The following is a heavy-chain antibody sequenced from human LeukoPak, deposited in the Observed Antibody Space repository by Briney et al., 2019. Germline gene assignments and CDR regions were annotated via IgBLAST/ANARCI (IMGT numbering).Heavy chain of an antibody. CDR1: GGSISSGGYS. CDR2: IYHSGST. D-gene: IGHD3-9*01. CDR3: ASTYDILTGFPPPLDY. V-gene: IGHV4-30-2*01. J-gene: IGHJ4*02. Sequence: PSETPSLTCAVSGGSISSGGYSWSWIRQPPGKGLEWIGYIYHSGSTYYNLSLKSRVTISVDRSKNQFSLKLSSVTAADTAVYYCASTYDILTGFPPPLDYWGQGTLVTVSS.